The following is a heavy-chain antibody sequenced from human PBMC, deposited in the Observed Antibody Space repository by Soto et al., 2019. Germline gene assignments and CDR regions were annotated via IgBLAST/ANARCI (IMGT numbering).Heavy chain of an antibody. Sequence: ASVKVSCNASGYTFSDYYMHWVRQAPGQGLEWMGFINPKSGDTSYAQKFQGCVTMTRDTSISTGYMELSRLRSDETAVYYCARVKDADYSNWFDXWGQGTLVTVSX. CDR3: ARVKDADYSNWFDX. CDR2: INPKSGDT. CDR1: GYTFSDYY. J-gene: IGHJ5*02. D-gene: IGHD4-4*01. V-gene: IGHV1-2*04.